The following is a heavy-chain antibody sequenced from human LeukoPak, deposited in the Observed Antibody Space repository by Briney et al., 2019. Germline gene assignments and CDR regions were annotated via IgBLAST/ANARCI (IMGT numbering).Heavy chain of an antibody. CDR3: ARGGGSSSPYYYYYMDV. CDR1: GYSIGSGYY. V-gene: IGHV4-38-2*01. D-gene: IGHD6-6*01. CDR2: IYHRGNT. J-gene: IGHJ6*03. Sequence: SETLSLTCAVSGYSIGSGYYWTWIRQPPGKGLEWIGNIYHRGNTYYNPSLKSRVTISVDTSKNQFSLKLTSVTAADTAVYYCARGGGSSSPYYYYYMDVWGKGTTVTVSS.